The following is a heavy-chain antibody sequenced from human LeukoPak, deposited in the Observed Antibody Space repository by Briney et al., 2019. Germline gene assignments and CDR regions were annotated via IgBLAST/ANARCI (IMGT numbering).Heavy chain of an antibody. CDR3: ASNYYGSGSIDY. CDR2: IYYRGST. J-gene: IGHJ4*02. V-gene: IGHV4-59*01. Sequence: SETLSLTCTVSGGSINNYYWSWIRHPPGKGLEWIGYIYYRGSTNYNPSLKSRVTFSVDTSKTQFSLKLNSVTAADTAVYYCASNYYGSGSIDYWGQGNLVTVSS. D-gene: IGHD3-10*01. CDR1: GGSINNYY.